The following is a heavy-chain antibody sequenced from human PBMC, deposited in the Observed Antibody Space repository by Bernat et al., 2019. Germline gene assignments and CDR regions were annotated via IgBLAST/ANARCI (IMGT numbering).Heavy chain of an antibody. Sequence: QVQLVESGGGVVQPGRSLRLSFAASGFTFSSYGMHWVRQAPGKGLEWVAVISYDGSNKYYADSVKGRFTISRDNSKNTLYLQMNSLRAEDTAVYYCAKGGEWLLLFDYWGQGTLVTVSS. CDR2: ISYDGSNK. D-gene: IGHD3-22*01. CDR1: GFTFSSYG. CDR3: AKGGEWLLLFDY. V-gene: IGHV3-30*18. J-gene: IGHJ4*02.